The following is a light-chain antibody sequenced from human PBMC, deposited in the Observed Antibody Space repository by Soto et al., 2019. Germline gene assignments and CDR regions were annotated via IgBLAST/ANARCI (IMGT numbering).Light chain of an antibody. V-gene: IGKV1-39*01. Sequence: DIQMTQSPSSLSASIEDRVTITCRASQSIDNCLSWYQQKPGKAPKLLIYAASTLQNGVPSRLSGSGSGTDFTLTISSLQRGDLATYYCLHTHSAPATFGQGTTVEIK. CDR1: QSIDNC. CDR2: AAS. CDR3: LHTHSAPAT. J-gene: IGKJ1*01.